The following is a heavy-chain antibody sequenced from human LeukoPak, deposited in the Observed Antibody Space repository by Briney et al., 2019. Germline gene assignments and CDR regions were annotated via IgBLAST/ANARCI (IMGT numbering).Heavy chain of an antibody. CDR2: ISYDGSNK. D-gene: IGHD4-4*01. CDR3: ATAKKDYSNYYYYGMDV. Sequence: GRSLRLSCAASGFTFSSYAMHWVRQAPGKGLEWVAVISYDGSNKYYADSVKGRFTISRDNSKNTLYLQMNSLRAEDTAVYYCATAKKDYSNYYYYGMDVWGQGTTVTVSS. V-gene: IGHV3-30-3*01. J-gene: IGHJ6*02. CDR1: GFTFSSYA.